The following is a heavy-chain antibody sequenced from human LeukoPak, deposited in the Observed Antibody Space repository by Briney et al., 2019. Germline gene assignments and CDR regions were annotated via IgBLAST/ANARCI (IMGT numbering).Heavy chain of an antibody. J-gene: IGHJ4*02. CDR3: ARVGHYGSGSYLDY. D-gene: IGHD3-10*01. V-gene: IGHV4-59*01. Sequence: SETLSLTCTVSGGSLSSYYWSWIRQPPGKGLEWIGYIYYSGSTNYNPSLKSRVTISVDTSKNQFSLKLSSVTAADTAVYYCARVGHYGSGSYLDYWGQGTLVTVSS. CDR1: GGSLSSYY. CDR2: IYYSGST.